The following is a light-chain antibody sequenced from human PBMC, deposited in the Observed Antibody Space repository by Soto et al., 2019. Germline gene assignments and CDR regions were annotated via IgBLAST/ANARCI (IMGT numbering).Light chain of an antibody. J-gene: IGLJ2*01. CDR1: SSDVGNYEL. Sequence: QSALTQPASVSGSPGQSITISCIGTSSDVGNYELVSWYQQLPRKAPKLIIYEVTKRPSGVPNRFSGSKSGNTASLTISGLLAEDEADYHCCSFAGGSTYVVFGGGTKVTVL. CDR2: EVT. V-gene: IGLV2-23*02. CDR3: CSFAGGSTYVV.